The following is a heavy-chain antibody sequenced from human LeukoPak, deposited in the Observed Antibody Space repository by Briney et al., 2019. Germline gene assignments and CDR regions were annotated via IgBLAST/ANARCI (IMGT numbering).Heavy chain of an antibody. CDR3: AREPRDYDILTGYYNRPGFDY. Sequence: SETLSLTCTVSGGSISSYYWSWIRQPAGKGLEWIRRIYTSGSTNYNPSLKSRVTMSVDTSKNQFSLKLSSVTAADTAVYYCAREPRDYDILTGYYNRPGFDYWGQGTLVTVSS. CDR2: IYTSGST. D-gene: IGHD3-9*01. V-gene: IGHV4-4*07. J-gene: IGHJ4*02. CDR1: GGSISSYY.